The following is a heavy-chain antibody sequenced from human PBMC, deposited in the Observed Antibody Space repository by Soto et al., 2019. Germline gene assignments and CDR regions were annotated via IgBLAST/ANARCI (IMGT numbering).Heavy chain of an antibody. D-gene: IGHD6-13*01. Sequence: PGGSLRLSCAASGFTFSSYGMHWVRQAPGKXLEWVAVIWYDGSNKYYADSVKGRFTISRDNSKNTLYLQMNSLRAEDTAVYYCARDPDSSSWYGVGYYYYGMDVWGQGTTVTVSS. CDR1: GFTFSSYG. V-gene: IGHV3-30*19. CDR3: ARDPDSSSWYGVGYYYYGMDV. J-gene: IGHJ6*02. CDR2: IWYDGSNK.